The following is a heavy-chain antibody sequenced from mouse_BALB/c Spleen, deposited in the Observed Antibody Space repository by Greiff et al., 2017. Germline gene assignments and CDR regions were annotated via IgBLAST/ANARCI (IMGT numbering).Heavy chain of an antibody. J-gene: IGHJ4*01. V-gene: IGHV5-17*02. CDR2: ISSGSSTI. CDR3: ARVGENAMDY. Sequence: EVMLVESGGGLVQPGGSRKLSCAASGFTFSSFGMHWVRQAPEKGLEWVAYISSGSSTIYYADTVKGRFTISRDNPKNTLFLQMTSLRSEDTAMYYCARVGENAMDYWGQGTSVTVSS. CDR1: GFTFSSFG.